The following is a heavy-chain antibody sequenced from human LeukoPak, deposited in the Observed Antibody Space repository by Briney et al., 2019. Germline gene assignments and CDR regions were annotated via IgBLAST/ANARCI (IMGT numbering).Heavy chain of an antibody. J-gene: IGHJ4*02. CDR2: ISGSGGST. D-gene: IGHD2-2*01. Sequence: TGGSLRLSCAASGFTFSSYAMSWVRQAPGKGLEWVSAISGSGGSTYYADSVKGRFTMSRDNSKNTLYLQMNSLRAEDTAVYYCAKEATSCSSTSCYPYYFDYWGQGTLVTVSS. V-gene: IGHV3-23*01. CDR3: AKEATSCSSTSCYPYYFDY. CDR1: GFTFSSYA.